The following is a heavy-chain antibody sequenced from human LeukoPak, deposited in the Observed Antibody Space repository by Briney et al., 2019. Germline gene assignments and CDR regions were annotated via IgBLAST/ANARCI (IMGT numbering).Heavy chain of an antibody. Sequence: SETLSLTWAVYGGSFSGYYWSWIRQPPGKGLEWIGEINHSGSTNYNPSLKSRVTISVDTSKNQFSLKLSSVTAADTAVYYCARYSGYHNYYYYYYMDVWGKGTTVTVSS. D-gene: IGHD3-3*01. V-gene: IGHV4-34*01. CDR1: GGSFSGYY. CDR3: ARYSGYHNYYYYYYMDV. J-gene: IGHJ6*03. CDR2: INHSGST.